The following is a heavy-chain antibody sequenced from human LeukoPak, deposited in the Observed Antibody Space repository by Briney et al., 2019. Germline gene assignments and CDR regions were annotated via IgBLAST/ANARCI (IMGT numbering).Heavy chain of an antibody. CDR2: VTYDGSNR. Sequence: GGSLRLSCAASGFTFSSHGMHWVRQGPGKGLEWVAVVTYDGSNRYYAASVRGRFTISRDSSQNTLYLQMNSLRAEDTAVYYCAKHALFGPFDYWGQGTLVTVSS. D-gene: IGHD3-10*02. CDR3: AKHALFGPFDY. V-gene: IGHV3-33*06. J-gene: IGHJ4*02. CDR1: GFTFSSHG.